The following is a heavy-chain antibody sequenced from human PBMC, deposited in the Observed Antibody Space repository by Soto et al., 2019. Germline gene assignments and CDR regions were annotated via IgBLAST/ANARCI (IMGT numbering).Heavy chain of an antibody. CDR2: ISWNSGSI. D-gene: IGHD4-17*01. V-gene: IGHV3-9*01. CDR1: GFTFDDYA. CDR3: AKDVDYGDPLRAFDI. Sequence: EVQLVESGGGLVQPGRSLRLSCAASGFTFDDYAMHWVRQAPGKGLEWVSGISWNSGSIGYADSVKGRFTISRDNAKNSLYLQMNSLRAEDTALYYCAKDVDYGDPLRAFDIWGQGTMVTVSS. J-gene: IGHJ3*02.